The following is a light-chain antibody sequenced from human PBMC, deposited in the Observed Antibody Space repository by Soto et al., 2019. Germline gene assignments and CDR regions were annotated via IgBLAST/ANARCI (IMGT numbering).Light chain of an antibody. CDR2: DAS. Sequence: DIQMTQSPSALSISVGDRVTITCQASQAIGKFLNWYQQKPGKAPKLLIYDASNLELGVPSRFSGSRSGTDYSFTISSLQPEDVATYFSQQYESLPYTFGPGTRVDIK. J-gene: IGKJ3*01. CDR1: QAIGKF. V-gene: IGKV1-33*01. CDR3: QQYESLPYT.